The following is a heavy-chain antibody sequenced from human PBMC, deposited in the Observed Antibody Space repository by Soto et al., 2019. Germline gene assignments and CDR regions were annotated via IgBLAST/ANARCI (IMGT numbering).Heavy chain of an antibody. J-gene: IGHJ6*02. CDR3: ASAYYYYDGMDV. CDR1: GGTFSSYA. V-gene: IGHV1-69*12. CDR2: IIPIFGTA. Sequence: QVQLVQSGAEVKKPGSSVKVSCKASGGTFSSYAISWVRQAPGQGLEWMGGIIPIFGTANYAQKFQGRVTITADESTSTAYMELSSLRSEDTAVYHSASAYYYYDGMDVWGQGTTVTVSS.